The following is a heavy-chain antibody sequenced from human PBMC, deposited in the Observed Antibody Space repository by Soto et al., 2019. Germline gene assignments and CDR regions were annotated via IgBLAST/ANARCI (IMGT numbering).Heavy chain of an antibody. Sequence: SETLSLTCAVSGDSISRSYWWSWVRQLPGKGLEWIGEIYHSGSTIYNPSLQSRVTLSVDKSKNQFSLKMSSVTAADSAVYYCARLGKSTGTDYWGQGALVTVSS. V-gene: IGHV4-4*02. CDR3: ARLGKSTGTDY. CDR1: GDSISRSYW. J-gene: IGHJ4*02. D-gene: IGHD1-1*01. CDR2: IYHSGST.